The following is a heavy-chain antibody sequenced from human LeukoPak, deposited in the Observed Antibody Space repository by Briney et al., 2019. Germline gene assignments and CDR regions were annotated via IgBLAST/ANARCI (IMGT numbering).Heavy chain of an antibody. J-gene: IGHJ4*02. CDR2: IYYSGST. V-gene: IGHV4-59*01. Sequence: PSETLSLTCTVSGGSISSYYWSWIRQPPGKGLEWIGYIYYSGSTNYNPSLMSRVTISVDTSKNQFSLKLSSVTAADTAVYYCAGAYYDYVWGSYRFDYWGQGTLVTVSS. D-gene: IGHD3-16*02. CDR1: GGSISSYY. CDR3: AGAYYDYVWGSYRFDY.